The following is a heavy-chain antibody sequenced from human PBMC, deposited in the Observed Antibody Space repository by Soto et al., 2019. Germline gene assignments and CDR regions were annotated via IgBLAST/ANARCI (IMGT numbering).Heavy chain of an antibody. CDR2: IDWDDDK. V-gene: IGHV2-70*01. D-gene: IGHD6-19*01. J-gene: IGHJ4*02. CDR1: VFSLSNSGMC. CDR3: ARIRSIAVAAYDY. Sequence: GTRPALVNPTQSLTLTCPFSVFSLSNSGMCVSWIRQPPGKALEWLALIDWDDDKYYSTSLKTRLTISKDTSKNQVVLTMTNMDPVDTATYYCARIRSIAVAAYDYWGQGTLVTVSS.